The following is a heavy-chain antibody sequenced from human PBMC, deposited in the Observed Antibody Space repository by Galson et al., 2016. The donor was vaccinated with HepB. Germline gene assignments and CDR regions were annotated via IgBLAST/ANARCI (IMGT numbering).Heavy chain of an antibody. J-gene: IGHJ6*04. CDR1: GFTFSSYW. V-gene: IGHV3-74*01. CDR2: INRDGSNT. Sequence: SLRLSCAASGFTFSSYWMHWVRQAPGKGLVWVSRINRDGSNTSYADSVKGRFTISRDNAKNTLYLQMNSLRAEDTAVYYCARAPRFRGYSGSESRRYCSGGSFLWGMDVWGKGTTVTVSS. CDR3: ARAPRFRGYSGSESRRYCSGGSFLWGMDV. D-gene: IGHD2-15*01.